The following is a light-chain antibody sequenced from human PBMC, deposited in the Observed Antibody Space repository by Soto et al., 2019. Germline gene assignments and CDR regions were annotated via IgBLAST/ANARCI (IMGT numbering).Light chain of an antibody. V-gene: IGKV1-5*03. J-gene: IGKJ1*01. CDR2: KAS. CDR1: QSINNW. Sequence: DIQMTQSPSTLSASVGDRVTITCRASQSINNWLAWYQQKPGKAPKLFIFKASTLESGVPSRFSGSGSGTAFTLSISSLQPDDFATYFCQQYESFPRTFGQGTKVDIK. CDR3: QQYESFPRT.